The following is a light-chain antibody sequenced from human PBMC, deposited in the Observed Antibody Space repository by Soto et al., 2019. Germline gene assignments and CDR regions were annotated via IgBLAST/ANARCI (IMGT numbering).Light chain of an antibody. CDR3: QQYGSSFT. CDR1: QSVSSSF. Sequence: ESVLAQSPGTLSLSPGERATLSCRASQSVSSSFLAWYQQKPGQAPRLLIYGASRRATGIPDRYSGSGSGKDFTLTISRLEPEDFAVYYCQQYGSSFTFGPGTRLEIK. V-gene: IGKV3-20*01. CDR2: GAS. J-gene: IGKJ5*01.